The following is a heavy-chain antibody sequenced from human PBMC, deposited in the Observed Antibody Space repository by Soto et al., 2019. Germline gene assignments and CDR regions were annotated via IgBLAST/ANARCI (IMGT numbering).Heavy chain of an antibody. CDR3: ARGPYCTNGVCYPDY. CDR1: GGTFSSYA. CDR2: IIPIFGTA. Sequence: SVKVSCKASGGTFSSYAISWVRQAPGQGLEWMGGIIPIFGTANYAQKFQGGVTITADESTSTAYMELSSLRSEDTAEYYCARGPYCTNGVCYPDYWGQGTLVTVSS. V-gene: IGHV1-69*13. J-gene: IGHJ4*02. D-gene: IGHD2-8*01.